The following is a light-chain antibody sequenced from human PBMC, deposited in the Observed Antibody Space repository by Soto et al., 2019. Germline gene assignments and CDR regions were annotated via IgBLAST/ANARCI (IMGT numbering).Light chain of an antibody. CDR3: SSYAGSNIL. V-gene: IGLV2-8*01. CDR2: EVS. J-gene: IGLJ2*01. Sequence: QSVLTQPPSASGSPGQSVTISCTGTSSDVGGYNYVSWYQQHPGKAPKLMIYEVSKRPSGVPDRFSGSKSGNTASLTVSGLQAEDEADYYCSSYAGSNILFGGGTQLTV. CDR1: SSDVGGYNY.